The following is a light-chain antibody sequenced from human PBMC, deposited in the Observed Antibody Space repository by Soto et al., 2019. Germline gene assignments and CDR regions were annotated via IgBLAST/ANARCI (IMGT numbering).Light chain of an antibody. J-gene: IGKJ2*01. CDR2: GAS. Sequence: EIVLTQSPGTLSLSPGERATLSCRASQSVSSSYLAWYQQKRGLAPRLLIFGASTRATGIPDRFSGSGSGTDFTLTISRLEPEDCAVYYCQQYGSSPYTFDQGTKLEIK. CDR1: QSVSSSY. CDR3: QQYGSSPYT. V-gene: IGKV3-20*01.